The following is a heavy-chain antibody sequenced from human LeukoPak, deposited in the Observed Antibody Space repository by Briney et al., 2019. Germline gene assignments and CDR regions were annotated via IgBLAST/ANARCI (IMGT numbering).Heavy chain of an antibody. CDR3: ARVVGPRIFDY. V-gene: IGHV3-7*01. D-gene: IGHD2-15*01. Sequence: PGGSLRLSCAASGFTFRSYWMSWVRQAPGKGLEWVANIKQDGSEKYYVDSVKGRFTISRDNAKNSLYLQMNSLRAEDTAVYYCARVVGPRIFDYWGQGTLVTVSS. CDR2: IKQDGSEK. J-gene: IGHJ4*02. CDR1: GFTFRSYW.